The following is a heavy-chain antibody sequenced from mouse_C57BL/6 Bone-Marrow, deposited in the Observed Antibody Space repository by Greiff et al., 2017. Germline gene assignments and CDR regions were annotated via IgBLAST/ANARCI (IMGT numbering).Heavy chain of an antibody. V-gene: IGHV1-82*01. CDR3: ARWDWVRDY. D-gene: IGHD4-1*01. J-gene: IGHJ2*01. CDR2: IYPGDGDT. CDR1: GYAFSSSW. Sequence: QVQLQQSGPELVKPGASVKISCKASGYAFSSSWMNWVQQRPGKGLEWIGRIYPGDGDTNYNGKFKGKATLTADKSSSTAYMQLSSLTAEDSAVYFCARWDWVRDYWGQGTTLTVSS.